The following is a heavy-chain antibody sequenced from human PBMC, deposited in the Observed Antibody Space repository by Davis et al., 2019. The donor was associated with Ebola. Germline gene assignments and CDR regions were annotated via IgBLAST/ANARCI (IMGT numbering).Heavy chain of an antibody. Sequence: PGGSLRLSCAASGFTFSSYGMHWVRQAPGKGLEWVAVIWYDGSNKYYADSVKGRFTISRDNSKNTLYLQMNSLRAEDTAVYYCAKNTYYYDIAWGGGAWGQGTMVTVSS. D-gene: IGHD3-22*01. CDR3: AKNTYYYDIAWGGGA. J-gene: IGHJ3*01. CDR1: GFTFSSYG. CDR2: IWYDGSNK. V-gene: IGHV3-33*08.